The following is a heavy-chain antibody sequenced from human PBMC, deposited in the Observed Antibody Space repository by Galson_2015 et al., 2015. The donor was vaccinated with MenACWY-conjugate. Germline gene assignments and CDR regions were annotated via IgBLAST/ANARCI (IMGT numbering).Heavy chain of an antibody. CDR1: GYTFTSYG. CDR2: ISAYNGNT. V-gene: IGHV1-18*01. D-gene: IGHD6-6*01. Sequence: SVKVSCKASGYTFTSYGFSWVRQAPGQGLEWMGWISAYNGNTNYAQKLQGRVTMTTDTSTSTAYMELRSLRSDDTAVYYCARGLRYSSSPSFDYWGQGTLVTVSS. CDR3: ARGLRYSSSPSFDY. J-gene: IGHJ4*02.